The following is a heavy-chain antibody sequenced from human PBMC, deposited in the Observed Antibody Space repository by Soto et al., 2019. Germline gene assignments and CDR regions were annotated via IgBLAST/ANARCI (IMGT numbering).Heavy chain of an antibody. J-gene: IGHJ4*02. CDR1: GYTFTSYD. CDR3: ARVIDRGGYDLFDY. D-gene: IGHD5-12*01. V-gene: IGHV1-8*01. Sequence: QVQMVQSGAEVKKPGASVKVSCKASGYTFTSYDINWVRQATGQGLEWMGWMNAYSGNTGYAQKFQGRVTMTRNTSISTAYMELSSLRSEDTAVYYCARVIDRGGYDLFDYWGQGTLVTVSS. CDR2: MNAYSGNT.